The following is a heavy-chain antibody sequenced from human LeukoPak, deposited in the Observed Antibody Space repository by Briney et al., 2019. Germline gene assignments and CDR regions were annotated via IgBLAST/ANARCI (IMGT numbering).Heavy chain of an antibody. CDR2: INHSGST. V-gene: IGHV4-34*01. CDR3: ARGAGSGSYYPDGFDI. D-gene: IGHD3-10*01. Sequence: SETLSLTCAVYGGSFSGYYWSWICQPPGKGLEWIGEINHSGSTNYNPSLKSRVTISVDTSKNQFSLRLSSVTAADTAMYYCARGAGSGSYYPDGFDIWGQGTMVTVSS. J-gene: IGHJ3*02. CDR1: GGSFSGYY.